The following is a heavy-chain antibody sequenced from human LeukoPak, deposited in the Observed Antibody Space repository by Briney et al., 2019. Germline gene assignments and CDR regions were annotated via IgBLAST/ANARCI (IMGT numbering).Heavy chain of an antibody. V-gene: IGHV1-46*01. CDR3: ARSLLPSYYYDSSGYYDRLAFDI. CDR2: ISPSGGST. Sequence: ASVKVSCKAFGYTFTSNYMHWVRQAPGQGPEWMGVISPSGGSTTYAQKFQGRVTLTRDMSISTAYMELSSLRSEDTAVYYCARSLLPSYYYDSSGYYDRLAFDIWGQGTMVTVSS. CDR1: GYTFTSNY. J-gene: IGHJ3*02. D-gene: IGHD3-22*01.